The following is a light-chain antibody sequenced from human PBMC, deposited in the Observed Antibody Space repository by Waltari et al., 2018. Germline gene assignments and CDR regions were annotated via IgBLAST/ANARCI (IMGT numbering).Light chain of an antibody. J-gene: IGLJ3*02. CDR3: QSYDGASWV. CDR2: EDD. CDR1: SGSIARNY. V-gene: IGLV6-57*02. Sequence: NFMLTQPHSVSESPGKTVKISCTGSSGSIARNYVQWYQQRPGSAPTTVVYEDDQRPSGVPDRCSGSIDSSSNSASLTISGLKTEDEADYYCQSYDGASWVFGGGTRLTVL.